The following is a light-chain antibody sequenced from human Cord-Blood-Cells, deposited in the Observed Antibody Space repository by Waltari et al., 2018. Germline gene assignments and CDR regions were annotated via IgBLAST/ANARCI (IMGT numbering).Light chain of an antibody. V-gene: IGLV2-23*02. Sequence: QSALPQPASVSGSPGQSIPISCTGTSSDVGRYNLVPWYQQHPGKAPKRMIYEVSKRPSGVSNRFSGSKSGNTASLTISGLQAEDEADYYCCSYAGSSTWVFGGGTKLTVL. CDR3: CSYAGSSTWV. J-gene: IGLJ3*02. CDR1: SSDVGRYNL. CDR2: EVS.